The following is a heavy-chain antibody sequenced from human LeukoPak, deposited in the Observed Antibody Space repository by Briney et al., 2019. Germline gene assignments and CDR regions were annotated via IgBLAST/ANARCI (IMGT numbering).Heavy chain of an antibody. CDR1: GGSISSYY. CDR2: IYTSGST. CDR3: ARDDFWSGYRAFDI. Sequence: PSETLSLTCTVSGGSISSYYWSWIRQPTGKGLEWIGRIYTSGSTNYNPSLKSRVTMSVDTSKNQFSLKLSSVTAADTAVYYCARDDFWSGYRAFDIWGKGTMVTVSS. V-gene: IGHV4-4*07. D-gene: IGHD3-3*01. J-gene: IGHJ3*02.